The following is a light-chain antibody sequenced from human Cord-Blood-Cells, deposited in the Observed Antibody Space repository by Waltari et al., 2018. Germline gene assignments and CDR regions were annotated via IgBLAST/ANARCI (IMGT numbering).Light chain of an antibody. V-gene: IGKV3-11*01. J-gene: IGKJ4*01. Sequence: EIVLTQSPATLSLSPGESGTLSCRASQSVSSYLAWYQQKPGQAPRLLIYDASNRATGIPARFSGSGSGTDFTLTISSLEPEDFAVYYCQQRSNWLTFGGGTKVEIK. CDR2: DAS. CDR3: QQRSNWLT. CDR1: QSVSSY.